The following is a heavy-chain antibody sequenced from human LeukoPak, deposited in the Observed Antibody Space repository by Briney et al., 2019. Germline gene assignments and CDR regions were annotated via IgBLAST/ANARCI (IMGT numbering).Heavy chain of an antibody. J-gene: IGHJ5*02. Sequence: PSETLSLTCTVSGGSISSYYWSWIRQPAGKGLQWIGRIYGSGSTTYNPSLKSRLTMSVDTSKNQFSLKLSSMTAADTAIYYCARDSGTTGEVKFDPWGQGILVTVSS. D-gene: IGHD3-10*01. CDR2: IYGSGST. V-gene: IGHV4-4*07. CDR1: GGSISSYY. CDR3: ARDSGTTGEVKFDP.